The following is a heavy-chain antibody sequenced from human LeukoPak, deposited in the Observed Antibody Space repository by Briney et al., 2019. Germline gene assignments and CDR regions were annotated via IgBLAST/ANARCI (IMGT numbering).Heavy chain of an antibody. Sequence: SETLSLTCTVSGGSISSYYWSWIRQPAGKGLEWIGRIYTSGSANYNPSLKSRVTISVDTSKNQFSLKLSSVTAADTAVYYCARGPPRGNWNYRFDPWGQGTLVTVSS. D-gene: IGHD1-7*01. V-gene: IGHV4-4*07. CDR2: IYTSGSA. CDR3: ARGPPRGNWNYRFDP. CDR1: GGSISSYY. J-gene: IGHJ5*02.